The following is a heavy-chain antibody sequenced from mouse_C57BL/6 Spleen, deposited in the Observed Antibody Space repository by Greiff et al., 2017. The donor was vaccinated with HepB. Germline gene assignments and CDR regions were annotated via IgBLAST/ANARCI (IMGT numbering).Heavy chain of an antibody. CDR3: ARWGSNFYFDV. Sequence: VQLQQSGPELVKPGASVKISCKASGYAFSSSWMNWVKQRPGKGLEWIGRISPGDGDTNYNGKFKGKATLTADKSSSTAYMQLSSLTSEDSAVYFCARWGSNFYFDVWGTGTTVTVSS. CDR2: ISPGDGDT. J-gene: IGHJ1*03. CDR1: GYAFSSSW. V-gene: IGHV1-82*01. D-gene: IGHD2-5*01.